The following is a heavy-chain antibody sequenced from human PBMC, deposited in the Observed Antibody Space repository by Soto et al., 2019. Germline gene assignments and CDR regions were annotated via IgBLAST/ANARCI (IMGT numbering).Heavy chain of an antibody. Sequence: GGSLRLSCAASGFTFSNAWMSWVRQAPGKGLEWVGRIKSKTDGGTTDYAAPVKGRFTISRDDSKNTLYLQMNSLKTEDTAVYYCTTALSAAEALYYYGMDVWGQGTTVTVSS. V-gene: IGHV3-15*01. D-gene: IGHD3-16*02. CDR1: GFTFSNAW. CDR2: IKSKTDGGTT. CDR3: TTALSAAEALYYYGMDV. J-gene: IGHJ6*02.